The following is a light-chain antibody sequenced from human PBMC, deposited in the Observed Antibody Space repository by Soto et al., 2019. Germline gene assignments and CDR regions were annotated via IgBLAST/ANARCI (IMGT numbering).Light chain of an antibody. J-gene: IGLJ1*01. CDR1: SSNIGSNY. Sequence: SVLPKPPSASGTPGQRVTITRSGSSSNIGSNYVYWYQQLPGTAPKLLIYRNNQRPSGVPDRFSGSKSGTSASLAISGLRSEDEADYYCAAWDDSLSGPEVFGTGTKVTVL. V-gene: IGLV1-47*01. CDR2: RNN. CDR3: AAWDDSLSGPEV.